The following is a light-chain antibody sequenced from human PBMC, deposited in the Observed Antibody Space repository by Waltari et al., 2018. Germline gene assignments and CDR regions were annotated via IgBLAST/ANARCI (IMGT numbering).Light chain of an antibody. CDR3: SSYTSSTTSVV. CDR2: DVT. CDR1: TSDVGTYNY. V-gene: IGLV2-14*03. J-gene: IGLJ2*01. Sequence: QSALTQPASVSGSPGQSITISCTGTTSDVGTYNYVSWYQQRPGKAPKLIIYDVTKRPPGVSNRFSGSKSGNTASLTISVLQAEDEADYYCSSYTSSTTSVVFGGGTKVTVL.